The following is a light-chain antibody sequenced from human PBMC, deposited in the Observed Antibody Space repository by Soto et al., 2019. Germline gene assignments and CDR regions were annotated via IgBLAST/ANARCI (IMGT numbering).Light chain of an antibody. J-gene: IGKJ1*01. V-gene: IGKV1-39*01. CDR1: QSISSY. CDR2: AAS. Sequence: DIQMTQSPSSLSASVGDRVTITCRASQSISSYLNWYQQKPGKAPKPLIYAASSLQSGVPSRFSGSGSGTDFTLTISSLQSEDFAVYYCQQYNNWPRTFGQGTKVDI. CDR3: QQYNNWPRT.